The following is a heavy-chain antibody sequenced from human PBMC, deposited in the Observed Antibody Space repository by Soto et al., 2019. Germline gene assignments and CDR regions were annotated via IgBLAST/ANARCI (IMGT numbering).Heavy chain of an antibody. Sequence: GGSLRLSCSASGFTFSEYSMHWVRQAPGKGLQYVSTISSDGDITYYADSVKGRFTISRDNSKNTLYLQMNSLRPEDTAVYYCVKVSTFYDILTGYYSTNFFDPWGQGTLVTVS. CDR3: VKVSTFYDILTGYYSTNFFDP. CDR2: ISSDGDIT. J-gene: IGHJ5*02. V-gene: IGHV3-64D*06. D-gene: IGHD3-9*01. CDR1: GFTFSEYS.